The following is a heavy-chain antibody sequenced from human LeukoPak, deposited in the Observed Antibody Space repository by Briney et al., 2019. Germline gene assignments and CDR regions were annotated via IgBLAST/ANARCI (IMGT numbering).Heavy chain of an antibody. Sequence: GGSLRLSCAASGFTFSSYIMNWVRQAPGKGLEWVSSISSSSSYIYYADSVKGRFTISRDNAKNSLYLQMNSLRAEDTAVYYCARDAVGVNYFDYWGQGTLVTVSS. CDR1: GFTFSSYI. CDR2: ISSSSSYI. D-gene: IGHD1-26*01. V-gene: IGHV3-21*01. J-gene: IGHJ4*02. CDR3: ARDAVGVNYFDY.